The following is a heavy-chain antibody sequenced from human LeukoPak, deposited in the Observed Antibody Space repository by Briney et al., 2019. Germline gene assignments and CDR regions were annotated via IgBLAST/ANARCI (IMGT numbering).Heavy chain of an antibody. CDR3: AHRLNSGYDSPFDY. CDR1: GFSLSTSGVG. J-gene: IGHJ4*02. D-gene: IGHD5-12*01. V-gene: IGHV2-5*02. CDR2: TYWDDDK. Sequence: SGPTLVNPTQTLTLTCTFSGFSLSTSGVGVGWIRQPPGKALEWLALTYWDDDKRYSPSLKSRLTITKDTSKNQVVLTMTNMDPVDTATYYCAHRLNSGYDSPFDYWGQGTLVTVSS.